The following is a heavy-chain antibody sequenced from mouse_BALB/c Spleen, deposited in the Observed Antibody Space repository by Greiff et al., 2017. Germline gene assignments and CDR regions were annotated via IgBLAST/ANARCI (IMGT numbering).Heavy chain of an antibody. CDR3: ARMTGYYRYYYYAMDY. V-gene: IGHV8-8*01. J-gene: IGHJ4*01. CDR1: GFSLSTSGMG. Sequence: QVTLKVSGPGILQPSQTLSLTCSFSGFSLSTSGMGVGWIRQPSGKGLEWLAHIWWDDDKRYNPALKSRLTISKDTSSNQVFLKIASVDTADTATYYCARMTGYYRYYYYAMDYWGQGTSVTVSS. D-gene: IGHD2-14*01. CDR2: IWWDDDK.